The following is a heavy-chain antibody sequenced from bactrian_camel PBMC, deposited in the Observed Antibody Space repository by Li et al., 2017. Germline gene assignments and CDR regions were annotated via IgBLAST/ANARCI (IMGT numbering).Heavy chain of an antibody. J-gene: IGHJ4*01. D-gene: IGHD5*01. Sequence: VQLVESGGGSVQAGDSLKLTCIASEYTYSPTAIAWFRQAPEKEPEGVASADNDGNARYADSVVGRFTISRDNAKNTLYLQLNSLTTDDTGMYFCLVGFDYWGRGTQVTVS. V-gene: IGHV3S57*01. CDR2: ADNDGNA. CDR3: LVGFDY. CDR1: EYTYSPTA.